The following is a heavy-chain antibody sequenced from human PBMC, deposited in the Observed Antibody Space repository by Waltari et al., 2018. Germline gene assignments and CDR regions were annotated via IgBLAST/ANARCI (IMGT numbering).Heavy chain of an antibody. CDR3: AREGIAVAGES. D-gene: IGHD6-19*01. J-gene: IGHJ4*02. Sequence: QVQLQQSGPGLVKPSQTLSLTCSISGDSVSSHLAAWTWIRQSPAGGLGWLGRTYYRSKWYNDYAVSVKSRITINPDTSKNQFSLQLNSVTPEDTAVYYCAREGIAVAGESWGQGTLVTVSS. V-gene: IGHV6-1*01. CDR1: GDSVSSHLAA. CDR2: TYYRSKWYN.